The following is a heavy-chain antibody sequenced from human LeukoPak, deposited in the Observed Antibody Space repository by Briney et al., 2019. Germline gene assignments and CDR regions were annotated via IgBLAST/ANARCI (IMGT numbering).Heavy chain of an antibody. CDR3: ARLDSSGYYIDY. CDR2: IYPADSDT. CDR1: GYSFTSYW. V-gene: IGHV5-51*01. Sequence: GGSLRLSCKGSGYSFTSYWIGWGRQRPGKGLEWRGIIYPADSDTRYSPSFQGQVTISADKSISTAYLQWSSLKASDTAMYYCARLDSSGYYIDYWGQGTLVTVSS. J-gene: IGHJ4*02. D-gene: IGHD3-22*01.